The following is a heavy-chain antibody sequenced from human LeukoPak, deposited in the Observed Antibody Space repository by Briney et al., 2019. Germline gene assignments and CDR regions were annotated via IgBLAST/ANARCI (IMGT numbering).Heavy chain of an antibody. V-gene: IGHV4-34*01. Sequence: SETLSLTCAVYGGSFSGYYWSWIRQPPGKGLEWIGEINHSGSTNYNPSLKSRVTISVDTSKNQFSLKLSSVTAEDTAVYYCATTRRDFSFDYWGQGTLVTVSS. CDR3: ATTRRDFSFDY. CDR1: GGSFSGYY. CDR2: INHSGST. J-gene: IGHJ4*02.